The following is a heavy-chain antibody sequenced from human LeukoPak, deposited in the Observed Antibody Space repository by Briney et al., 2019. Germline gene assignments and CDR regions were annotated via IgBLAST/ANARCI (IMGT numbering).Heavy chain of an antibody. Sequence: GGSLRLSCAASGFTFSSYAMSWVRQAPGKGLEWVANINQDGSEKYYVDSVKGRFTISRDNAKNSLYLQMSSLRAEDTALYYCASRSSVAASGPGWGQGTLVTVSS. CDR1: GFTFSSYA. D-gene: IGHD2-15*01. CDR3: ASRSSVAASGPG. CDR2: INQDGSEK. J-gene: IGHJ4*02. V-gene: IGHV3-7*01.